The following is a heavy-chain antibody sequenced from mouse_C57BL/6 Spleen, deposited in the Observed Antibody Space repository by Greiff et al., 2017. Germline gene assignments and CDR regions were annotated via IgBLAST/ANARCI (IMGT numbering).Heavy chain of an antibody. CDR1: GYSITSGYY. CDR3: AGEDGYYDFDY. J-gene: IGHJ2*01. V-gene: IGHV3-6*01. D-gene: IGHD2-3*01. CDR2: KHYDGSN. Sequence: VQLKESGPGLVKPSQSLSLTCSVTGYSITSGYYWNWIRKFPGNKLEWMGYKHYDGSNNYNPSLKNRISITRDTSKDQFFLKLNSVTTEDTATYYCAGEDGYYDFDYWGQGTTLTVSS.